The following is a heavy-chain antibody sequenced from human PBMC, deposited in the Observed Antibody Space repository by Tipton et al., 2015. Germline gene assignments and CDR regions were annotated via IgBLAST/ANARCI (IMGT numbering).Heavy chain of an antibody. CDR3: ARILMIRGAQYGLDV. Sequence: TLSLTCTVSGGSFSSYYWSWIRQPPEKGLEWIGYIFYSGSTNYNPSLKSRVTISVDTSMDQFSLKLSSVTAADTAVYYCARILMIRGAQYGLDVWGQGTTVTVSS. J-gene: IGHJ6*02. CDR1: GGSFSSYY. CDR2: IFYSGST. D-gene: IGHD3-10*01. V-gene: IGHV4-59*01.